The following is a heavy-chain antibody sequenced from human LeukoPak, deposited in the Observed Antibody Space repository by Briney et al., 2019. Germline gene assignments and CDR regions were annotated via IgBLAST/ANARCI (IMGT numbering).Heavy chain of an antibody. D-gene: IGHD2-15*01. Sequence: PGGSLRLSCAASGFTFSSYGMHWVRQAPGKGLEWVAFIRYDGSNKYYADSVKGRFTISRDNSENTLHLQMTSLRVEDAAMYYCARDLVVAGTYGFGNWGQGTLVTVSS. CDR2: IRYDGSNK. CDR3: ARDLVVAGTYGFGN. J-gene: IGHJ4*02. CDR1: GFTFSSYG. V-gene: IGHV3-30*02.